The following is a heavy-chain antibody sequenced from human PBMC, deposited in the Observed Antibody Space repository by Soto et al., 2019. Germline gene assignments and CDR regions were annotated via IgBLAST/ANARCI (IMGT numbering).Heavy chain of an antibody. CDR2: IIPILGIA. V-gene: IGHV1-69*02. D-gene: IGHD5-18*01. Sequence: QVQLVQSGAEVKKPGSSVKVSCKASGGTFSSYTISWVRQAPGQGLEWMGRIIPILGIANYAQKFQGRVTITADKSTSTAYMELSSLRSEDTAVYYCARTSLDTAMALYFDYWGQGTLVTVSS. CDR3: ARTSLDTAMALYFDY. CDR1: GGTFSSYT. J-gene: IGHJ4*02.